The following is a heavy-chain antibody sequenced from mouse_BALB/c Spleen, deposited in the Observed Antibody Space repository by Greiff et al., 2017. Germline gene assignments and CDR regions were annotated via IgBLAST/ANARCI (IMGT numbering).Heavy chain of an antibody. CDR1: GFNIKDTY. J-gene: IGHJ1*01. D-gene: IGHD2-4*01. CDR2: IDPANGNT. Sequence: EVQLVESGAELVKPGASVKLSCTASGFNIKDTYMHWVKQRPEQGLEWIGRIDPANGNTKYDPKFQGKATITADTSSNTAYLQLSSLTSEDTAVYYCARYYYDYDWYFDVWGAGTTVTVSS. V-gene: IGHV14-3*02. CDR3: ARYYYDYDWYFDV.